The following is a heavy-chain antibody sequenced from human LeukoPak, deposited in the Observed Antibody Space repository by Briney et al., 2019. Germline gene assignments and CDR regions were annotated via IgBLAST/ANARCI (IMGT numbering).Heavy chain of an antibody. V-gene: IGHV1-8*01. CDR1: GYTFTSYD. CDR3: ARGCRASRTPYYYYYMDV. CDR2: MNPNSGNT. Sequence: ASVKVSCKASGYTFTSYDINWVRQATGQGLEWMGWMNPNSGNTGYAQKFQGRVTMTRNTSISTAYMELSSLRSEDTAVYYCARGCRASRTPYYYYYMDVWGKGITVTVSS. J-gene: IGHJ6*03.